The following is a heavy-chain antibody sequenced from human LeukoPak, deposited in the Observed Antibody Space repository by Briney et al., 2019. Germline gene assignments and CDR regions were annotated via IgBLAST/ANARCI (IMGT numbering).Heavy chain of an antibody. Sequence: GGSLRLSCAASGFTFSGYAMHWVRQAPGKGLEWVAVISYDGSNKYYADSVKGRFTISRDNSKNTLYLQMNSLRAEDTAVYYCARDPAAMYSSGWYGVLDYWGQGTLVTVSS. CDR3: ARDPAAMYSSGWYGVLDY. J-gene: IGHJ4*02. CDR1: GFTFSGYA. V-gene: IGHV3-30-3*01. D-gene: IGHD6-19*01. CDR2: ISYDGSNK.